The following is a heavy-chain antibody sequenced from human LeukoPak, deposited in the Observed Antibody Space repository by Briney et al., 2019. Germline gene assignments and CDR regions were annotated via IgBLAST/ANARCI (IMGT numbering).Heavy chain of an antibody. J-gene: IGHJ6*02. V-gene: IGHV3-7*01. D-gene: IGHD5-18*01. Sequence: PGGSLRLSCAASGFTFSSYSMNWVRQAPGKGLEWVANIKQDGSEKYYVDSAKGRFTISRDNAKNSMYLQMNSLRAEDTAVYYCARGEFAWIQGSYGMDVWGRGTTVTVS. CDR2: IKQDGSEK. CDR1: GFTFSSYS. CDR3: ARGEFAWIQGSYGMDV.